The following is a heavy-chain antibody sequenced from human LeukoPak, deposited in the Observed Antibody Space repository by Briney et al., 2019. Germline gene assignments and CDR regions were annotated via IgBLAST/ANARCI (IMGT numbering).Heavy chain of an antibody. CDR1: GGSISNYY. V-gene: IGHV4-4*07. J-gene: IGHJ4*02. CDR2: IYTSGGT. D-gene: IGHD2-15*01. Sequence: SETLSLTCTVSGGSISNYYWSWIRQPAGKGLEWIGRIYTSGGTNYNPSLKSRVTMSVDTSKNQFSLKLSSVTAADTAVYYCARDTPGKTPFDYWGQGTLVTVSS. CDR3: ARDTPGKTPFDY.